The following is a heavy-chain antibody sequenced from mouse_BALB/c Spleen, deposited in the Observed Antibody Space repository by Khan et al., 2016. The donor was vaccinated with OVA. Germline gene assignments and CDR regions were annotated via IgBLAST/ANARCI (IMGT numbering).Heavy chain of an antibody. CDR1: GYTFTNYG. Sequence: QIQLVQSGPELKKPGETVKISCKASGYTFTNYGMNWVKQAPGKGLKWMGWINTYTGEPTYADDFKGRFVFSLDTSSSTAYLQISNLKNEDMTTYFWARISSDGCSDVWGAGTTVTVSS. V-gene: IGHV9-1*02. J-gene: IGHJ1*01. CDR3: ARISSDGCSDV. CDR2: INTYTGEP.